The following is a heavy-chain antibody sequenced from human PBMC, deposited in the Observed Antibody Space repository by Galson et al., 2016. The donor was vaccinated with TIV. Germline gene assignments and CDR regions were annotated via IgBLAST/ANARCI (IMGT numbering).Heavy chain of an antibody. Sequence: SLRLSCAASGFTFSNYGMHWVRQAPGKGLEWVAIISFDESNTYYADSVKGRFTVSRDNSRHTLSLQMNSLRAEDTAVYYCAKDDTPMYRDYRASFYYCGMDVWGQGTAGTVSS. J-gene: IGHJ6*02. CDR3: AKDDTPMYRDYRASFYYCGMDV. D-gene: IGHD4-17*01. CDR2: ISFDESNT. V-gene: IGHV3-30*18. CDR1: GFTFSNYG.